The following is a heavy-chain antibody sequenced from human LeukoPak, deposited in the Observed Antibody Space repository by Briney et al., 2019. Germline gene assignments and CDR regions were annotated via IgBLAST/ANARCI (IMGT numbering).Heavy chain of an antibody. CDR3: ARRGRGWEFDS. V-gene: IGHV3-64*01. D-gene: IGHD6-19*01. J-gene: IGHJ4*02. Sequence: PGGSLRLSCAASGFTFSSHSMHWVRQAPGKGLEYVSGISSNGGSTYYANSVKGRFTISRDNSKNTLYLHMGSLRAEDMAVYYCARRGRGWEFDSWGQGTLVTVSS. CDR1: GFTFSSHS. CDR2: ISSNGGST.